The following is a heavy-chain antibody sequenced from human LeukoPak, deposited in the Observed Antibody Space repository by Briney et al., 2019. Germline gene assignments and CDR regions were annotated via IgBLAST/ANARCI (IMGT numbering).Heavy chain of an antibody. Sequence: SQTLSLTCTVSGGSISSDGYYWSWIRQHPGKGLEWIGYIYYSGSTYHNPSLKSRLTLPVKPQNNQFSPKLSPVTCAHTARSYSCSNSDCFDCGGEGTLVTASA. V-gene: IGHV4-31*03. J-gene: IGHJ4*02. CDR1: GGSISSDGYY. CDR2: IYYSGST. D-gene: IGHD4-11*01. CDR3: CSNSDCFDC.